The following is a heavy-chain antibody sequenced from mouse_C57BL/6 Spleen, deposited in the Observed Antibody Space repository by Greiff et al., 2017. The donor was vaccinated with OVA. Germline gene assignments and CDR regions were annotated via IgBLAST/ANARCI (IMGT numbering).Heavy chain of an antibody. Sequence: QVQLQQPGAELVMPGASVKLSCKASGYTFTSYWMHWVKQRPGQGLEWIGEIDPSDSYTNYNQKFKGKSTLTVDKSSRTAYMLINSLTSADAAVYYCARGYYGSSYDYWGQGTTLTVSS. CDR2: IDPSDSYT. CDR3: ARGYYGSSYDY. V-gene: IGHV1-69*01. CDR1: GYTFTSYW. J-gene: IGHJ2*01. D-gene: IGHD1-1*01.